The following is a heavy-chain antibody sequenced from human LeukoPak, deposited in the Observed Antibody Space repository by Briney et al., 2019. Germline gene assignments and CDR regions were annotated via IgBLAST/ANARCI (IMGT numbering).Heavy chain of an antibody. Sequence: ASVKVSCKASGYTFANYGISWVRQAPGQGLEWMGWINPNSGDTSYAQKFQGRVTMTRDTSISTAYMELRSLRSDDTAVYYCARWQYYDILTGHTSPLYYYYGMDVWGQGTTVTVSS. V-gene: IGHV1-2*02. CDR1: GYTFANYG. CDR3: ARWQYYDILTGHTSPLYYYYGMDV. J-gene: IGHJ6*02. CDR2: INPNSGDT. D-gene: IGHD3-9*01.